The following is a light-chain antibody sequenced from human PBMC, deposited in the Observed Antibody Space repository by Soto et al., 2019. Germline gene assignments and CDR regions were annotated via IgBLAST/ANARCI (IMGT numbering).Light chain of an antibody. V-gene: IGKV3-15*01. J-gene: IGKJ1*01. CDR1: QSVSSN. Sequence: EIVLTQSPATLSLSPGERATLSCRASQSVSSNLAWYQQKPGQAPRPVIYGASTRATGIPARFSGSGSGTDFTLTISRLEPEDFAVYYCQQYGYLGTFGQGTKVDIK. CDR2: GAS. CDR3: QQYGYLGT.